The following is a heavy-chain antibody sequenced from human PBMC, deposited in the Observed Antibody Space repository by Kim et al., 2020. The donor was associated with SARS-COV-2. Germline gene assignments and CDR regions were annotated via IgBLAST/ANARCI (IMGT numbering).Heavy chain of an antibody. Sequence: SVKVSCKASGGTFSSYAISWVRQAPGQGLEWMGGIIPIFGTANYAQKFQGRVTITADESTSTAYMELSSLRSEDTAVYYCAGDLKDIVVVVAANYYYYGMDVWGQGTTVTVSS. CDR2: IIPIFGTA. J-gene: IGHJ6*02. CDR3: AGDLKDIVVVVAANYYYYGMDV. D-gene: IGHD2-15*01. V-gene: IGHV1-69*13. CDR1: GGTFSSYA.